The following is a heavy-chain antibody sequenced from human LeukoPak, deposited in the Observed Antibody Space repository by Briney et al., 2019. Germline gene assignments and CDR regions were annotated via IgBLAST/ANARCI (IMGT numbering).Heavy chain of an antibody. CDR3: ASELLWFVVNNWFDP. CDR1: GGSISSSSYY. Sequence: SETLSLTCTVSGGSISSSSYYWGWIRQPPGKGLEWIGSIYYSGSTYYNPSLKSRVTISVDTSKNQFSLKLSSVTAADTAVYYCASELLWFVVNNWFDPWGQGTLVTVSS. J-gene: IGHJ5*02. V-gene: IGHV4-39*07. D-gene: IGHD3-10*01. CDR2: IYYSGST.